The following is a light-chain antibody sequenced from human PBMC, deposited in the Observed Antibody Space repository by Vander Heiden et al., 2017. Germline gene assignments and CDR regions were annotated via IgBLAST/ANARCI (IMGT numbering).Light chain of an antibody. J-gene: IGKJ5*01. CDR3: QQSYSAPAT. CDR2: LTS. V-gene: IGKV1-39*01. Sequence: DIQMTQSPFSLSASVGERVTITCRASQSIGKYLNWYGQKQGKAPKLLIFLTSSLQSGAPSRFTGSGSGTEFTLTINGLQPEDFATYYCQQSYSAPATFGQGTRLEIK. CDR1: QSIGKY.